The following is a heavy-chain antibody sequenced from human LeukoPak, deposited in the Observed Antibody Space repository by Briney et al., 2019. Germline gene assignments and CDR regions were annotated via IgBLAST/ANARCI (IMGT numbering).Heavy chain of an antibody. CDR1: GGSISSSSYY. J-gene: IGHJ4*02. Sequence: SETLSLACTVSGGSISSSSYYWGWIRQPPGKGLEWIGSIYYSGSTYYNPSLKSRVTISVDTSKNQFSLKLSSVTAADTAVYYCARESSSSWGQGTLVTVSS. D-gene: IGHD6-13*01. V-gene: IGHV4-39*07. CDR3: ARESSSS. CDR2: IYYSGST.